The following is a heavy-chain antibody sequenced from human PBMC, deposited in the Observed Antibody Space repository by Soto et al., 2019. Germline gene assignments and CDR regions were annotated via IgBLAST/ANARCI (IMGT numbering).Heavy chain of an antibody. CDR3: ARDTKIPANAIHDGR. J-gene: IGHJ4*02. V-gene: IGHV1-2*06. D-gene: IGHD2-2*01. Sequence: VEMVQSGAEVKKPGASVRVSCKASGYTFTDYFIHWVRQAPGQGLEWMARINPNSGGTNYAQKFQGRVTMTRDTSITTVYLDLSRLRSDDTATYYCARDTKIPANAIHDGRWGQGTLVTVSS. CDR2: INPNSGGT. CDR1: GYTFTDYF.